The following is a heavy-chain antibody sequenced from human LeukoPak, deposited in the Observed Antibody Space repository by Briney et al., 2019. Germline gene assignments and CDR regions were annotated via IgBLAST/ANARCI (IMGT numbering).Heavy chain of an antibody. CDR1: GYTFTSYA. CDR3: ARATGIAVAGLGFDY. CDR2: INAGNGNT. J-gene: IGHJ4*02. Sequence: ASVKVSCKASGYTFTSYAMHWVRQAPGQRLEWMGWINAGNGNTKYPQKFQGRVTITRDTSASTAYMELSSLRSEDTAVYYCARATGIAVAGLGFDYWGQGTLVTVSS. V-gene: IGHV1-3*01. D-gene: IGHD6-19*01.